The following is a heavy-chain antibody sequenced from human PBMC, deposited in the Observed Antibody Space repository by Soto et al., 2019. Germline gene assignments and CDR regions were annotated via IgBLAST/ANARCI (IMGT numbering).Heavy chain of an antibody. CDR2: INQSGST. Sequence: SETLSLTCAVYGGSFSGYFWTWIRQPPGKGLEWIGEINQSGSTNYNPSLKSRVTISVDTSKNQFSLKLSSVAAADTAMYYCARRAEDTGRRGLWRQHLPSYYMDVWVKGTTVTVSS. V-gene: IGHV4-34*01. CDR3: ARRAEDTGRRGLWRQHLPSYYMDV. CDR1: GGSFSGYF. J-gene: IGHJ6*03. D-gene: IGHD5-18*01.